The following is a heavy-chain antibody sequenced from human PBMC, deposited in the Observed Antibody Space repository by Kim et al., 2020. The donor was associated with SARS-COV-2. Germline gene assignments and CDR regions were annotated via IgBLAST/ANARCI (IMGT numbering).Heavy chain of an antibody. CDR1: GFTFSSYA. CDR3: ATINSMNSYGFGV. D-gene: IGHD5-18*01. V-gene: IGHV3-23*01. CDR2: ISGSGGST. Sequence: GGSLRLSCAASGFTFSSYAMSWVRQAPGKGLEWVSAISGSGGSTYYADSVKGRFTISRDNSKNTLYLQMNSLRAEDTAVYYCATINSMNSYGFGVWGQGPLVTVSS. J-gene: IGHJ4*02.